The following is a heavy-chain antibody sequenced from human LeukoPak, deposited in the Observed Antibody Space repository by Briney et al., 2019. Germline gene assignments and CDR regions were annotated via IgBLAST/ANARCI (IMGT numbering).Heavy chain of an antibody. CDR1: GGSISSGSYY. J-gene: IGHJ6*03. V-gene: IGHV4-61*02. CDR2: IYTSGST. CDR3: ARVSSSPYYYYYMGV. Sequence: SQTLSLTCTVSGGSISSGSYYWSWIRQPAGKGLEWIGRIYTSGSTNYNPSLKSRVTISVDTSKNQFSLKLSSVTAADTAVYYCARVSSSPYYYYYMGVWGKGTTVTVSS. D-gene: IGHD2-2*01.